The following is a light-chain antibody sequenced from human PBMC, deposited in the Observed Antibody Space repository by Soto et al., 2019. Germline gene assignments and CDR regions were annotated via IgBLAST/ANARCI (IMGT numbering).Light chain of an antibody. V-gene: IGKV3-15*01. Sequence: EIVMAQSPATLSVSPGERYTLSCRASQSVSSNLAWYQQKPGQAPRLLIYGASTRATGIPARFSGSGSGTEFTLTISSLQSEDFAVYYCQQYNNWPPWTCGQGTKV. CDR3: QQYNNWPPWT. CDR1: QSVSSN. J-gene: IGKJ1*01. CDR2: GAS.